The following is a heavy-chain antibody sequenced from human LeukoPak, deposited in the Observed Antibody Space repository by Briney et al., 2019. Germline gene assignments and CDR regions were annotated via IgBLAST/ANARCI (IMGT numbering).Heavy chain of an antibody. J-gene: IGHJ4*02. CDR2: ISWNSGSI. D-gene: IGHD3-22*01. V-gene: IGHV3-9*01. CDR1: GFTFDDYA. Sequence: PGGSLRLSCAASGFTFDDYAMHWVRQAPGKGLEWVSGISWNSGSIGYADSVKGRFTISRDNAKNSLYLQMNSLRAEDTALYYCAKDRVYYDSSGLDYWGQGTLVTVSS. CDR3: AKDRVYYDSSGLDY.